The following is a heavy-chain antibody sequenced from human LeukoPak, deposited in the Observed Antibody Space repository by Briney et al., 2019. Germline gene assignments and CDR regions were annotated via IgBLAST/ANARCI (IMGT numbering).Heavy chain of an antibody. CDR2: IYRDGST. V-gene: IGHV3-66*01. CDR3: ARVMTAITNWFDP. D-gene: IGHD2-21*02. J-gene: IGHJ5*02. CDR1: GSTVSSNY. Sequence: PGGSLRLSCAASGSTVSSNYVGWVRQAPGKGLEWVSVIYRDGSTYYADSVKGRFTISRDNSKNTLYLQMNNLRVEDTAVYYCARVMTAITNWFDPWGQGTLVTVSS.